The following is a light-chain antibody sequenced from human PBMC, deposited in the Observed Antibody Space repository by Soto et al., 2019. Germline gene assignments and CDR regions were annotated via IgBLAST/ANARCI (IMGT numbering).Light chain of an antibody. CDR1: SSDVGGSNL. CDR3: CSYAGNSLWV. V-gene: IGLV2-11*01. Sequence: QSALTQPRSVSGSPGQSVTISCTGTSSDVGGSNLVSWYQQHAGRAPKLVIYDVIKRPSGVPDRFSGSKSGNTASLTISGLQVEDEADYYGCSYAGNSLWVFGGGTKVTVL. CDR2: DVI. J-gene: IGLJ3*02.